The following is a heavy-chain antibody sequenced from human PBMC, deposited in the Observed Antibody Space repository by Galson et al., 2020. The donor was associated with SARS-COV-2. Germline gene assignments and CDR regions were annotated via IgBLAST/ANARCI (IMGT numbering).Heavy chain of an antibody. Sequence: GGSLRLSCAASGFTFGAYSMNWVRQAPGKGLEWISYISTSSSTIYYADSVKGRFTISRDTARNSLYLQMNSLRDEDTAVYYCARESSTAWGNWFDSWGQGTLVTVS. CDR2: ISTSSSTI. V-gene: IGHV3-48*02. CDR3: ARESSTAWGNWFDS. CDR1: GFTFGAYS. J-gene: IGHJ5*01. D-gene: IGHD6-19*01.